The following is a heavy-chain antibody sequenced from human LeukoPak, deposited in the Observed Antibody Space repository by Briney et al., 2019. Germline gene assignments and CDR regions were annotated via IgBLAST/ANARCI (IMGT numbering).Heavy chain of an antibody. J-gene: IGHJ5*02. Sequence: ASVKVSCKASGYTFTSYDINSVRQATGQGLEWMGWMNPNSGNTGYAQKFQGRVTMTRNTSISTAYMELSSLRSEDTAVYYCARGWYSSGWYWFDPWGQGTLVTVSS. CDR2: MNPNSGNT. CDR3: ARGWYSSGWYWFDP. CDR1: GYTFTSYD. V-gene: IGHV1-8*01. D-gene: IGHD6-19*01.